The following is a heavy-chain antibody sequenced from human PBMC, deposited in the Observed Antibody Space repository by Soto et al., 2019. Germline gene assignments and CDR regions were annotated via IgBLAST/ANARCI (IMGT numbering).Heavy chain of an antibody. CDR2: SNPSGGST. V-gene: IGHV1-46*01. CDR3: ARDKVNYGMDV. D-gene: IGHD2-21*01. J-gene: IGHJ6*02. Sequence: ASGKVSCKASGYTFTGYCMHWVRQAPGQGLEWMGISNPSGGSTSYAQKFQGRVTMTRDTSTSTVYMELSSLRSEDTAVYYCARDKVNYGMDVWGQGTTVTVSS. CDR1: GYTFTGYC.